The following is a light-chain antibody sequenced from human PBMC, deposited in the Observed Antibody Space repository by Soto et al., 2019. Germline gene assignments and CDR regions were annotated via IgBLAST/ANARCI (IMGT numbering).Light chain of an antibody. J-gene: IGLJ1*01. V-gene: IGLV2-14*01. CDR1: SSDVGGYNY. CDR3: NSYTNNNTFV. CDR2: EVS. Sequence: QSALTQPAFVSGSPGQSITISCTGTSSDVGGYNYVSWFQQHPGKAPKLMIYEVSNRPSGVSNRFSGSRSGNTASLTISGLQSEDEAEYYCNSYTNNNTFVFGTGTKLTVL.